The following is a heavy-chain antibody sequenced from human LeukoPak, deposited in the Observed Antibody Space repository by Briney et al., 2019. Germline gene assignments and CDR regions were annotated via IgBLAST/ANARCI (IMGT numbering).Heavy chain of an antibody. CDR3: ARKYYDFWSGYPVGYFDY. D-gene: IGHD3-3*01. J-gene: IGHJ4*02. V-gene: IGHV5-51*01. Sequence: GESLKISCKGSGYGFTSYWISWVRQMPGKGLEWMGIIYPGDSDTRYSPSFQGQVTISADKSISTAYLQWSSLKASDTAMYYCARKYYDFWSGYPVGYFDYWGQGTLVTVSS. CDR1: GYGFTSYW. CDR2: IYPGDSDT.